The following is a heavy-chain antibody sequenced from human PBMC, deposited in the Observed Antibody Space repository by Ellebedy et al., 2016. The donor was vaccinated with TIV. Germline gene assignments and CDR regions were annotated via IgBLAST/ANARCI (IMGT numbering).Heavy chain of an antibody. J-gene: IGHJ4*02. D-gene: IGHD2-2*01. CDR3: AKVGAPGYCSSTSCPRHLDY. CDR2: ISWNSGTI. V-gene: IGHV3-9*01. CDR1: GFTFENYA. Sequence: SLKISCAASGFTFENYAMHWVRQAPGKGLEWVSIISWNSGTIGYADSVKGRFTVSRDNAKKSLYLQMNSLRIEDTALYYCAKVGAPGYCSSTSCPRHLDYWGQGTLVTVSS.